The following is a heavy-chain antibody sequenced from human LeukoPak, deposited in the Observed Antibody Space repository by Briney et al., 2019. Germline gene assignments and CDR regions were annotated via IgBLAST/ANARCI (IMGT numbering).Heavy chain of an antibody. V-gene: IGHV3-48*01. CDR3: ARFGSSWYYGFDY. Sequence: GGSLRLSCAASGFTFRSYSMNWVRQAPGKGLEWVSYISSRSSTIYYADSVKCQFTISRDNAKHSLYLQMNSLRAEDTAVYYCARFGSSWYYGFDYWGQGTLVTVSS. D-gene: IGHD6-13*01. CDR2: ISSRSSTI. J-gene: IGHJ4*02. CDR1: GFTFRSYS.